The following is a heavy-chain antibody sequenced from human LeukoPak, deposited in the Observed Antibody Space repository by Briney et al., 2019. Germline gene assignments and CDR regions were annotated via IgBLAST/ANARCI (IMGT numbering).Heavy chain of an antibody. CDR1: GYTFTGYY. Sequence: ASVKASCKASGYTFTGYYVHWVRQAPGQGLEWMGWINPNSGGTNYAQEFQGRVTMTRDTSISTAYMELSRLCSDDTAVYYCARELWFGVSPPHYYGMDGWGQGTTVTVSS. CDR2: INPNSGGT. J-gene: IGHJ6*02. D-gene: IGHD3-10*01. V-gene: IGHV1-2*02. CDR3: ARELWFGVSPPHYYGMDG.